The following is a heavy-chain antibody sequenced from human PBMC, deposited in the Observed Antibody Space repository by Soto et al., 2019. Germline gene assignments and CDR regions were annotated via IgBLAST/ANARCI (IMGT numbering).Heavy chain of an antibody. CDR2: IIPIFGTA. J-gene: IGHJ6*02. Sequence: GASVKVSCKASGGTFSSYASSWVRQAPGQGLEWMGGIIPIFGTANYAQKFQGRVTITADESTSTAYMELSSLRSEDTAVYYCARAGALRFLEWSLYYYYGMDVWGQGTTVTVSS. CDR1: GGTFSSYA. V-gene: IGHV1-69*13. CDR3: ARAGALRFLEWSLYYYYGMDV. D-gene: IGHD3-3*01.